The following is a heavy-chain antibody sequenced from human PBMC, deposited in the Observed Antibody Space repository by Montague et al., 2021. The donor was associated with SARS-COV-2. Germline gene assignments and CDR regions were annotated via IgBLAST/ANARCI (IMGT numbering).Heavy chain of an antibody. CDR3: ARGYCSSTTCYRSFHY. J-gene: IGHJ4*02. CDR2: INHSGGV. D-gene: IGHD2-2*01. V-gene: IGHV4-34*01. Sequence: SETLSLTCTVHRGSFSGYYWTWIRQPPGKGLEWIGEINHSGGVNYNPSLKSRVTISVDTSKNHFSLKLRSVTAADTAIYYCARGYCSSTTCYRSFHYWGQGTLVAVSS. CDR1: RGSFSGYY.